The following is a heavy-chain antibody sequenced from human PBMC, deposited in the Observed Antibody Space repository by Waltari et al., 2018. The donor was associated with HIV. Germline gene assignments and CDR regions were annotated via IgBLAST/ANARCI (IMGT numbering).Heavy chain of an antibody. CDR2: IKQDGSEK. V-gene: IGHV3-7*04. CDR1: GFTFSSYW. Sequence: EVQLVESGGGLVQPGGSLRLACAAAGFTFSSYWMSWVRQAPGKGLEWVANIKQDGSEKYYVASVKGRFTISRDNAKNSLYLQMNSLRAEDTAVYYCARVQSDAFDIWGQGTMVTVSS. CDR3: ARVQSDAFDI. J-gene: IGHJ3*02.